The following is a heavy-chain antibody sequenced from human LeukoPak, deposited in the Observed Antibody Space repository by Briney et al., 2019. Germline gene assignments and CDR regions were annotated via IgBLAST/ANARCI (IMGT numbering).Heavy chain of an antibody. J-gene: IGHJ4*02. CDR1: GGTFSSYT. CDR3: ARDSELSYSPDY. CDR2: IIPILGIA. V-gene: IGHV1-69*04. Sequence: RASVKVSCKASGGTFSSYTISWVRQAPGQGLEWMGRIIPILGIANYAQKFQGRVTITADKSTSTAYMELSSLRSEDTAVYYCARDSELSYSPDYWGQGTLVTVSS. D-gene: IGHD3-16*02.